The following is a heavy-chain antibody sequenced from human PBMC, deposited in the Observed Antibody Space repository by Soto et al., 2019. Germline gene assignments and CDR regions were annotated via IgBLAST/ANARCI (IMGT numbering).Heavy chain of an antibody. CDR1: GFTFNNYP. Sequence: QVQLVESGGGVVQPGTSLRLSCAASGFTFNNYPMHWVRQAPAKGLEWVAFILSDGNEKQYADSVKGRFTISRDNSKNTLYLEMNSLRPEDSAVYYCTREDYWGQGTLVTVSS. J-gene: IGHJ4*02. V-gene: IGHV3-30-3*01. CDR3: TREDY. CDR2: ILSDGNEK.